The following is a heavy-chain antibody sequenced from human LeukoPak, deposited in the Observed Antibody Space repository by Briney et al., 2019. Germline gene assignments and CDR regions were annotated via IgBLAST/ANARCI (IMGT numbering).Heavy chain of an antibody. CDR3: ARGPHDYYDSSLGAFDI. CDR2: INHSGST. CDR1: GGSFSGYY. D-gene: IGHD3-22*01. J-gene: IGHJ3*02. V-gene: IGHV4-34*01. Sequence: SETLSLTRAVYGGSFSGYYWSWIRQPPGKGLEWIGEINHSGSTNYNPSLKSRVTISVDTSKNQFSLKLSSVTAADTAVYYCARGPHDYYDSSLGAFDIWGQGTMVTVSS.